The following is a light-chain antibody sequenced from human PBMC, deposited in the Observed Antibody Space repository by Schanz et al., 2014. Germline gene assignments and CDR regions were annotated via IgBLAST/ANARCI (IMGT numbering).Light chain of an antibody. CDR1: QSISNY. Sequence: DTQMTQSPSSLSASVGDRVTITCRASQSISNYLNWYQQKPGKAPKLLIYAASSLQGGVPSRFSGSGSGTDFTLTISSLQPEDFATYYCQQTYSTPWTFGQGTKVEIK. CDR2: AAS. V-gene: IGKV1-39*01. CDR3: QQTYSTPWT. J-gene: IGKJ1*01.